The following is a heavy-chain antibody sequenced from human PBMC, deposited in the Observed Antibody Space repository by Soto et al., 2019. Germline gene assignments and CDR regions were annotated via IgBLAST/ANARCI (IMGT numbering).Heavy chain of an antibody. V-gene: IGHV3-23*01. CDR1: GFTFNNYA. Sequence: EVQLLDSGGGLVQTGGSLGLSCAASGFTFNNYAMNWVRQAPGMGLEWVATISNTGGGTYYADSVKGRFTISRDNSKNTLYLQMSSLRVDDTAVYYCAKDRLAGNFDYWGQGTQVTVSS. CDR3: AKDRLAGNFDY. CDR2: ISNTGGGT. J-gene: IGHJ4*02.